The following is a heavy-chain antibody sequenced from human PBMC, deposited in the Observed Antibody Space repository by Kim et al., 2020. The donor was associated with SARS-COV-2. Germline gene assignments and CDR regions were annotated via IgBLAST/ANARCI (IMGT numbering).Heavy chain of an antibody. V-gene: IGHV4-39*01. CDR3: ASQQLANWFDP. D-gene: IGHD6-13*01. CDR1: GGSISSSGYY. CDR2: ISYSGST. J-gene: IGHJ5*02. Sequence: SETLSLTCTVSGGSISSSGYYWGWIRQPPGKGLEWIGTISYSGSTYYNPSLKSRVTISVDTSKNQFSLMLSSVTDTATSVYYCASQQLANWFDPWCQGTL.